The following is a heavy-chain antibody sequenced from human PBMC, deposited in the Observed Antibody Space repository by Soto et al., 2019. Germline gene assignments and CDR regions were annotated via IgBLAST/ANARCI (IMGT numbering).Heavy chain of an antibody. V-gene: IGHV1-3*01. J-gene: IGHJ6*02. CDR3: ASNEGQWLLDV. D-gene: IGHD6-19*01. CDR2: INAGNGNT. Sequence: QDKGQRLEWMGWINAGNGNTKYSQKFQGRVTITRDTSASTAYMELSSLRSEDTAVYYCASNEGQWLLDVWGQGTTVTV.